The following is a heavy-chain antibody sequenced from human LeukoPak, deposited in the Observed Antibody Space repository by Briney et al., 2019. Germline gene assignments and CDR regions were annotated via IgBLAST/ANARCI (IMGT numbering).Heavy chain of an antibody. D-gene: IGHD7-27*01. V-gene: IGHV6-1*01. CDR2: TYYRSKWYN. J-gene: IGHJ3*02. CDR3: ARDQGLGRYAFDI. CDR1: GDSVSTNSAT. Sequence: SQTLSLTCAISGDSVSTNSATWNWIRQSPSRGLEWLGRTYYRSKWYNDYAVSVKSRITINPDTSKNQFSLQLNSVTPVDTAVYYCARDQGLGRYAFDIWGQGTMVTVSS.